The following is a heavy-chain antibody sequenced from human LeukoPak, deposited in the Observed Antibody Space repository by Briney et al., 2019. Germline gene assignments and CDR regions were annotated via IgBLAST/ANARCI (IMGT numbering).Heavy chain of an antibody. V-gene: IGHV4-34*01. CDR2: INHSGST. J-gene: IGHJ6*04. D-gene: IGHD3-3*01. Sequence: SETLSLTCAVYGGSFSGYYWSWIRQPPGKGLEWIGEINHSGSTNYNPSLKSRVTISLDTSKKQVSLMLNSVTAADTAVYYCARDVRRALRFNNFYPYFGMDVWGKGTTVIVST. CDR3: ARDVRRALRFNNFYPYFGMDV. CDR1: GGSFSGYY.